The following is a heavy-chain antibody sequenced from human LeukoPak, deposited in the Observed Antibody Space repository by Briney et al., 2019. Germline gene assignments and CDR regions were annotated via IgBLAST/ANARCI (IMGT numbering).Heavy chain of an antibody. Sequence: SQTLSLTCTVSGGSICSGDYYWSWIRQHPGKGLEWIGYIYYSGSTYYNPSLKSRVTISVDTSKNQFSLKLSSVTAADTAVYYCARSRRTMIVVHFDYWGQGTLVTVSS. CDR3: ARSRRTMIVVHFDY. CDR2: IYYSGST. CDR1: GGSICSGDYY. D-gene: IGHD3-22*01. J-gene: IGHJ4*02. V-gene: IGHV4-31*03.